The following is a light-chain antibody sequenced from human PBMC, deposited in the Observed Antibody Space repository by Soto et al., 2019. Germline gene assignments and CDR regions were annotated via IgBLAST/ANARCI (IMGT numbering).Light chain of an antibody. J-gene: IGLJ3*02. V-gene: IGLV1-44*01. Sequence: QSVLTQPPSASGTPGQRVTISCSGSSSNIGSKPINWYQHLPGTAPKLLIFTNDRRPSRVPDRFSGSKSGTSGSLAITGLQSADEADYYCATWDDTLKGPVFGGGTKLTVL. CDR3: ATWDDTLKGPV. CDR1: SSNIGSKP. CDR2: TND.